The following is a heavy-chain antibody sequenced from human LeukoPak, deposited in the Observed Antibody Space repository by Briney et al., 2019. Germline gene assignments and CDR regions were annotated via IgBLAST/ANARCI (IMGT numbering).Heavy chain of an antibody. J-gene: IGHJ4*02. CDR1: GFTFSSYA. CDR2: ISGSGGST. Sequence: GGSLRLSCAASGFTFSSYAMSWVRQAPGKGLEWVSAISGSGGSTYYADSVKGRFTISRDKSKNTLYLQMNSLTPEDTAMFYCAKDADSSSWYEGIDHWGQGTLVTVSS. CDR3: AKDADSSSWYEGIDH. D-gene: IGHD6-13*01. V-gene: IGHV3-23*01.